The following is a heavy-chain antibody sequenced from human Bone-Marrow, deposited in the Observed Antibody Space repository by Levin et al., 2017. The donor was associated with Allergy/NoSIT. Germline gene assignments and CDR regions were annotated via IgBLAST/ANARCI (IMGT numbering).Heavy chain of an antibody. V-gene: IGHV3-7*01. CDR3: VRAGYFYGSGRYFNY. Sequence: PGGSLRLSCAASGFNFHQYWMSWVRQAPGKGLEWVANIKEDGSNKFYVDSVKGRFTIYRDNTKNSLHLQMSSLRAEDTAVYYCVRAGYFYGSGRYFNYWGLGTLVTVSS. D-gene: IGHD3-10*01. J-gene: IGHJ4*02. CDR1: GFNFHQYW. CDR2: IKEDGSNK.